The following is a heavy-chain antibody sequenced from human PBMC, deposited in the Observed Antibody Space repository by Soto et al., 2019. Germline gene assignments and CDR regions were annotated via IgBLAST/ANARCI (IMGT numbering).Heavy chain of an antibody. J-gene: IGHJ6*02. V-gene: IGHV4-39*01. CDR3: ARRVQQLVSGYYYGMDV. Sequence: PSETLSLTCTVSGGSISSSSYYWGWIRQPPGKGLEWIGSIYYSGSTYYNPSLKSRVTISVDTSKNQFSRKLSSVTAADTAVYYCARRVQQLVSGYYYGMDVWGQGTTVTVSS. D-gene: IGHD6-13*01. CDR1: GGSISSSSYY. CDR2: IYYSGST.